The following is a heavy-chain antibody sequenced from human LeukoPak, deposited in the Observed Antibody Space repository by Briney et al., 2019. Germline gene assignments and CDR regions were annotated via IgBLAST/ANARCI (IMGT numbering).Heavy chain of an antibody. J-gene: IGHJ5*02. CDR2: IYYSGTT. V-gene: IGHV4-39*07. Sequence: SETLSLTCTVSGGSISSSSYYWAWIRQAPGMGLDWIGCIYYSGTTHYNPSLKSRVTISVDTSKNQFSLKLTSVTAADAAVYYCARDRYYGSGSAHWFDPWGQGTLVTVSS. CDR1: GGSISSSSYY. D-gene: IGHD3-10*01. CDR3: ARDRYYGSGSAHWFDP.